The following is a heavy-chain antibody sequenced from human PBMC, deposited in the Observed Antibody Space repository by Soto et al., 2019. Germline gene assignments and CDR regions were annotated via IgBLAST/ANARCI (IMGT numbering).Heavy chain of an antibody. CDR3: ARTPFYYFGLGTHLYYFDF. J-gene: IGHJ4*02. D-gene: IGHD3-10*01. CDR1: GVSISSGKW. Sequence: SETLSLTCTISGVSISSGKWWSWGRQPPGEALEWIGEIFHTGNTNYKPSLKSRVSILVDQSKNQFSLTLNSVTAADTAVYYCARTPFYYFGLGTHLYYFDFWDQGALVTVSS. CDR2: IFHTGNT. V-gene: IGHV4-4*02.